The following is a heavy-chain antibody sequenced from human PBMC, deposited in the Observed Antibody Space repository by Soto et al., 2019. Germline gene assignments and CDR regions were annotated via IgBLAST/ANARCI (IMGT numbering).Heavy chain of an antibody. CDR2: ISAYNGNT. D-gene: IGHD2-8*01. CDR1: GYTFTSYG. V-gene: IGHV1-18*01. CDR3: ARLGVYPDYYYYGMDV. J-gene: IGHJ6*02. Sequence: QVQLVQSGAEVKKPGASVKVSCKASGYTFTSYGISWVRQAPGQGLEWMGWISAYNGNTNYAQKLQGRVTMTTDTPTSTAYMELRSLRSDDTAVYYCARLGVYPDYYYYGMDVWGQGTTVTVSS.